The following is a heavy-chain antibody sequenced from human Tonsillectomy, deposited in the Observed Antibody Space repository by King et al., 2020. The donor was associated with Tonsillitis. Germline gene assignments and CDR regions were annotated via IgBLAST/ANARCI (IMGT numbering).Heavy chain of an antibody. D-gene: IGHD3-3*01. CDR2: IYYSGST. V-gene: IGHV4-61*01. Sequence: LQLQESGPGLVKPSETLSLTCTVSGGSVSSGSYYWSWIRQPPGKGLEWIGYIYYSGSTNYNPSLKSRVTISVDTSKNQFPLKLSSVTAADTAVYYCARGFGDLRFLEWLGNWFDPWGQGTLVTVSS. CDR1: GGSVSSGSYY. CDR3: ARGFGDLRFLEWLGNWFDP. J-gene: IGHJ5*02.